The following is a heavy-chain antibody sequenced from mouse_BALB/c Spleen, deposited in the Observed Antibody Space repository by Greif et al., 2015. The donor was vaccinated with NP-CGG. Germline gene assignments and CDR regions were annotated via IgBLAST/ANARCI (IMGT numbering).Heavy chain of an antibody. CDR1: GFTFSSFG. V-gene: IGHV5-17*02. J-gene: IGHJ4*01. D-gene: IGHD1-1*02. Sequence: EVKLMESGGGLVQPGGSRKLSCAASGFTFSSFGMHWVRQAPEKGLEWVAYISSGSSTLYYADTVKGRFTRSRDNPKNTLFLQMTRIRSEDTAMYYCARSFNVVVYYAMDYWGQGTSVTVSS. CDR2: ISSGSSTL. CDR3: ARSFNVVVYYAMDY.